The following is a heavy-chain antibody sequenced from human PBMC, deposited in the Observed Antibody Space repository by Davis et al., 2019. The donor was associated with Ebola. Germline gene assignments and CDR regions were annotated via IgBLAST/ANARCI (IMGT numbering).Heavy chain of an antibody. V-gene: IGHV4-39*07. CDR2: IYFSGST. CDR3: ARDYYDSSDIFYYYGMDV. CDR1: GGSTRSYSYY. D-gene: IGHD3-22*01. Sequence: ARSLRPSCSISGGSTRSYSYYWGWTRQPPGKGLEWTGNIYFSGSTYRNPSLKSRVPITVDKSKNQFSLKLSSVTAADTAVYYCARDYYDSSDIFYYYGMDVWGKGTTVTVSS. J-gene: IGHJ6*04.